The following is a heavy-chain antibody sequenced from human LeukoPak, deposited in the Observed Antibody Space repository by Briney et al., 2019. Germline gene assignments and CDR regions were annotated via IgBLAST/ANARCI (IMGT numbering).Heavy chain of an antibody. D-gene: IGHD1-26*01. CDR3: AIGSSEHCFDY. CDR2: IIPIFGTA. V-gene: IGHV1-69*05. Sequence: GASVKVSCKASGGTFSSYAISWVRQAPGQGLEWMGGIIPIFGTANYAQKFQGRVTITTDESTSTAYMGLSSLISEDTAVYYCAIGSSEHCFDYWGQGTLVTVS. J-gene: IGHJ4*02. CDR1: GGTFSSYA.